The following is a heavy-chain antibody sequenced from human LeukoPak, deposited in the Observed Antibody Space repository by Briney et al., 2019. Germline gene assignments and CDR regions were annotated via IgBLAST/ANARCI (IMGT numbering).Heavy chain of an antibody. CDR1: GFTFSNYA. V-gene: IGHV3-23*01. Sequence: GGSLRLSCAASGFTFSNYAMSWVRQAPGKGLEWVSAISANGGGTYYADSVKGRFTISRDNAKNSLYLQMNSLRAEDTAVYYCARTVYDFWSGYYTTPSPFDYWGQGTLVTVSS. CDR3: ARTVYDFWSGYYTTPSPFDY. J-gene: IGHJ4*02. CDR2: ISANGGGT. D-gene: IGHD3-3*01.